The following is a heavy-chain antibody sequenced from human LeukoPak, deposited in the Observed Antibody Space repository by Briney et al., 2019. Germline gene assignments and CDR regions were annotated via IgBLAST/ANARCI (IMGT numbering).Heavy chain of an antibody. CDR2: IYYSGST. Sequence: PSETLSLTCTVSGGSISSSSYYWGWIRQPPGKGLEWIGSIYYSGSTYYNPSLKSRVTISVDTSKNQFSLKLSSVTAADTAVYYCARAPVDDEWGSGNWFGPWGQGTLVTVSS. V-gene: IGHV4-39*07. CDR1: GGSISSSSYY. CDR3: ARAPVDDEWGSGNWFGP. J-gene: IGHJ5*02. D-gene: IGHD6-25*01.